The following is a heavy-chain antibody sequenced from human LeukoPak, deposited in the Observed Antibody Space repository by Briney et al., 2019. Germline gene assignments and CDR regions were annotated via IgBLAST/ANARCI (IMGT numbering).Heavy chain of an antibody. CDR2: IKQDGSEK. D-gene: IGHD3-3*01. Sequence: ETLSLTCAVYGGSFSGYYWSWIRQPPGKGLEWVANIKQDGSEKYYVDSVKGRYTISRDNAKNSLYLQMNSLRAEDTAVYYCARLLFGVVFDYWGQGTLVTVSS. CDR1: GGSFSGYY. J-gene: IGHJ4*02. CDR3: ARLLFGVVFDY. V-gene: IGHV3-7*01.